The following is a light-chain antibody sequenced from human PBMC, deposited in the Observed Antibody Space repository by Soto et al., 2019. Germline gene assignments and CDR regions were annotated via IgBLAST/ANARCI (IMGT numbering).Light chain of an antibody. Sequence: QSVLTQPASVSGSPGQSITISCTGTSSDVGCYNYVSWYQQHPGRAPKLMISEVSIRPAGFSNRSSCYKSGNTASLTISVLQAEEEAYYYCSSYTSSGTPVFGGGTKLTVL. CDR1: SSDVGCYNY. V-gene: IGLV2-14*01. CDR2: EVS. J-gene: IGLJ3*02. CDR3: SSYTSSGTPV.